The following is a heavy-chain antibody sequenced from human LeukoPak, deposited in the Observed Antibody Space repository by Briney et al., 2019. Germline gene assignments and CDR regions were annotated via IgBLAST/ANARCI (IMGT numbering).Heavy chain of an antibody. CDR1: GFTFSRSA. Sequence: PGGSLRLSCAASGFTFSRSAMHWVRQAPGKGLEWVAVISYDGSNEYYADSVKGRFTISRDSSENTLYLQMNSLRVEDTAVYYCARVDYYSSGPFSSFDYWGQGTLVTVSS. CDR2: ISYDGSNE. CDR3: ARVDYYSSGPFSSFDY. J-gene: IGHJ4*02. D-gene: IGHD3-10*01. V-gene: IGHV3-30-3*01.